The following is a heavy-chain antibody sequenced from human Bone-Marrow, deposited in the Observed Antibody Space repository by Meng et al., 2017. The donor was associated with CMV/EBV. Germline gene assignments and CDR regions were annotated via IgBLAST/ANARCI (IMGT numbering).Heavy chain of an antibody. Sequence: GESLKISCAASGFTFSSYGMHWVRQAPGKGLEWVAFIRYDGSNKYYADSVKGRFTISRDNSKNTLYLQINSLRAEDTAVYYCARDPFLYDSSGHFDYWRQGTLVTVSS. CDR2: IRYDGSNK. D-gene: IGHD3-22*01. J-gene: IGHJ4*02. CDR3: ARDPFLYDSSGHFDY. V-gene: IGHV3-30*02. CDR1: GFTFSSYG.